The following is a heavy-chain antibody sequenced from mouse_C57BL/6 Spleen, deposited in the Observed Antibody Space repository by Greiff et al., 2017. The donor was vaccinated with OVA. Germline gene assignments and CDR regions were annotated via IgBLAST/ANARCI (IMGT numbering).Heavy chain of an antibody. D-gene: IGHD4-1*01. V-gene: IGHV1-62-2*01. Sequence: VKLMESGAELVKPGASVKLSCKASGYTFTEYTIHWVKQRSGQGLEWIGWFYPGSGSIKYNEKFKDKATLTADKSSSTVYMELSRLTSEDSAVYFCARHEDGTPGTAWFAYWGQGTLVTVSA. CDR2: FYPGSGSI. CDR1: GYTFTEYT. J-gene: IGHJ3*01. CDR3: ARHEDGTPGTAWFAY.